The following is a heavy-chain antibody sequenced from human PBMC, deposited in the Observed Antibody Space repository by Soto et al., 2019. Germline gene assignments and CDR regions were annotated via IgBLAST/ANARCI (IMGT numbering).Heavy chain of an antibody. CDR1: GGTFSSYA. CDR3: ASRADSSGYYPKAFDY. J-gene: IGHJ4*02. CDR2: IIPIFGTA. V-gene: IGHV1-69*13. D-gene: IGHD3-22*01. Sequence: ASVKVSCKASGGTFSSYAISWVRQAPGQGLEWMGGIIPIFGTANYAQKFQGRVTITADESTSTAYMELSSLRSEDTAVYYCASRADSSGYYPKAFDYWGQGTLVTVSS.